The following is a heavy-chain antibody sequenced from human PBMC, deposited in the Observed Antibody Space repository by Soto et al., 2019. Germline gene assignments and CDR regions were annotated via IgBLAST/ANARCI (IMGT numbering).Heavy chain of an antibody. CDR1: GYTFTSYA. Sequence: ASVKVSCKASGYTFTSYAMHWVRQAPGQRLEWMGWINAGNGNTKYSQKFQGRVTITRDTSASTAYTELSSLRSEDTAVYYCARGVVGAAYYYYGMDVWGQGTTVTVSS. J-gene: IGHJ6*02. CDR3: ARGVVGAAYYYYGMDV. V-gene: IGHV1-3*01. D-gene: IGHD1-26*01. CDR2: INAGNGNT.